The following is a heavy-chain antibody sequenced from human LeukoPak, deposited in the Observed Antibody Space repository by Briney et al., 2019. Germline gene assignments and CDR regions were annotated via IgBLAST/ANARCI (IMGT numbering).Heavy chain of an antibody. V-gene: IGHV1-46*01. Sequence: ASVKVSCKASGYTFTNYYLHWLRQAPGQGLEWMGLINPSGGSTSYAQKFQGRVTMTRDTSTSTVYMELSSLRSEDTALSYCARAPTQGPFDYCGQGTLVTVSS. CDR1: GYTFTNYY. J-gene: IGHJ4*02. CDR2: INPSGGST. CDR3: ARAPTQGPFDY.